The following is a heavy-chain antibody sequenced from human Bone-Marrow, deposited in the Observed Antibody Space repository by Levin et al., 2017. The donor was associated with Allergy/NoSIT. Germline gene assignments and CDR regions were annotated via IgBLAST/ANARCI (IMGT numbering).Heavy chain of an antibody. V-gene: IGHV1-8*01. CDR3: ARGLTMVRGSTNYYYGMDV. J-gene: IGHJ6*02. CDR2: MNPNSGNT. CDR1: GYTFTSYD. D-gene: IGHD3-10*01. Sequence: GESLKISCKASGYTFTSYDINWVRQATGQGLEWMGWMNPNSGNTGYAQKFQGRVTMTRNTSISTAYMELSSLRSEDTAVYYCARGLTMVRGSTNYYYGMDVWGQGTTVTVSS.